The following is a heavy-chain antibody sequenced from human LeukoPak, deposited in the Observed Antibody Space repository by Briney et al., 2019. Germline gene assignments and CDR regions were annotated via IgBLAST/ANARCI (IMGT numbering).Heavy chain of an antibody. CDR3: ARDRPYCSGGSCYSRPSFDI. J-gene: IGHJ3*02. D-gene: IGHD2-15*01. CDR1: EFTFSSYG. V-gene: IGHV3-21*01. CDR2: ISSSSSYI. Sequence: PGGSLRLSCAASEFTFSSYGMSWVRQAPGKGLEWVSSISSSSSYIYYADSVKGRFTISRDNAKNSLYLQMNSLRAEDTAVYYCARDRPYCSGGSCYSRPSFDIWGQGTMVTVSS.